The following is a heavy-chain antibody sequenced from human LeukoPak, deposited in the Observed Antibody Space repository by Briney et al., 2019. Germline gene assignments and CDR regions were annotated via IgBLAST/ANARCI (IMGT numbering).Heavy chain of an antibody. CDR3: ARVAVAGRAWRDY. Sequence: ASVKVSCKASGYTFSNYAISWVRQAPGQGLEWMGWISAYNGNTKSAQNLQGRVTMTTDTSTSTAYMELRSLRSDDTAVYYCARVAVAGRAWRDYWGQGTLVTVSS. V-gene: IGHV1-18*04. J-gene: IGHJ4*02. CDR1: GYTFSNYA. CDR2: ISAYNGNT. D-gene: IGHD6-19*01.